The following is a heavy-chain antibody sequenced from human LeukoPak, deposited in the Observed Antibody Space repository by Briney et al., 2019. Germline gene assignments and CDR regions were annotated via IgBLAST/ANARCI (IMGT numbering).Heavy chain of an antibody. Sequence: SVKVSCKASGGTFSSYAISWVRQAPGQGLEWMGRIIPILGIENYAQKFQGRVTITADKSTSTAYMELSSLRSEDTAVYYCARGQAGYYGSGSYYKPFDYWGQGTLVTVSS. V-gene: IGHV1-69*04. CDR1: GGTFSSYA. CDR2: IIPILGIE. D-gene: IGHD3-10*01. J-gene: IGHJ4*02. CDR3: ARGQAGYYGSGSYYKPFDY.